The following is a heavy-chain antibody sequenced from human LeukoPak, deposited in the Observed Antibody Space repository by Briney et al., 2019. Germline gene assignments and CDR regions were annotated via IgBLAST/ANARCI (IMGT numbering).Heavy chain of an antibody. CDR3: ARSYNYALDV. J-gene: IGHJ6*02. V-gene: IGHV3-69-1*01. CDR1: GFTFSSHS. Sequence: PGGSLRLSCAASGFTFSSHSINWVRQAPGKGLEWIATMTSTNNIYYADSVKGRLTISRDNAENSVYLQMNSLRDEDTAVYYCARSYNYALDVWGQGTTVTVSS. CDR2: MTSTNNI.